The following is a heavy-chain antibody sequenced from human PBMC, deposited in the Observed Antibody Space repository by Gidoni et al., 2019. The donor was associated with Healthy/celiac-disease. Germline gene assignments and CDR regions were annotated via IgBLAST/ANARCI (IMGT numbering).Heavy chain of an antibody. CDR3: AKGLYWLPPDAFDI. CDR1: GSTFSSYG. V-gene: IGHV3-30*18. J-gene: IGHJ3*02. D-gene: IGHD5-12*01. CDR2: ISYDGSNK. Sequence: QVQLVESGGGVVQPGRSLRLSCAAPGSTFSSYGMHWVRQAPGKGLEWVAVISYDGSNKYYADSVKGRFTISRDNSKNTLYLQMNSLRAEDTAVYYCAKGLYWLPPDAFDIWGQGTMVTVSS.